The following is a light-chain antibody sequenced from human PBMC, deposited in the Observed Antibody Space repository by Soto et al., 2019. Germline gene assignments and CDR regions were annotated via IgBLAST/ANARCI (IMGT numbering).Light chain of an antibody. CDR2: LNSDGSH. CDR3: QTWGTGIHDV. CDR1: SGHSSYA. V-gene: IGLV4-69*01. J-gene: IGLJ1*01. Sequence: QLVLTQSPSASASLGASVKLTCTLSSGHSSYAIAGHQQQPEKGPRYLMKLNSDGSHSKGDGIPDRFSGSSSGAERYLTISSLQSEDEADYSCQTWGTGIHDVFGTGTKLTVL.